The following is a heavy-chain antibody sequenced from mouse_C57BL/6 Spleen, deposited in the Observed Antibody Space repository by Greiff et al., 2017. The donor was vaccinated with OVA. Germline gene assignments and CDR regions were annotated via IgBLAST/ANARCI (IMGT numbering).Heavy chain of an antibody. CDR1: GYTFTSYW. Sequence: QVQLQQPGAELVRPGSSVKLSCKASGYTFTSYWMDWVKQRPGQGLEWIGNIYPSDSETHYNQKFKDKATLTVDKSSSTAYMQLSSLTSEYSAVYYCARRSSYLWYFDVWGTGTTVTVSS. V-gene: IGHV1-61*01. CDR2: IYPSDSET. D-gene: IGHD1-1*01. CDR3: ARRSSYLWYFDV. J-gene: IGHJ1*03.